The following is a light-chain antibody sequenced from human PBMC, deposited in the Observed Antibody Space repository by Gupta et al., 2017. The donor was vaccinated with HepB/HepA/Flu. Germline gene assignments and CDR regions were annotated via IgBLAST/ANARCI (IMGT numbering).Light chain of an antibody. CDR2: SND. CDR1: SSNIGSNT. CDR3: AAWDDSLNGVV. J-gene: IGLJ2*01. Sequence: QSVLTQPPSASGTPGQRVTISCSGSSSNIGSNTVNWYQQFPGTAPKLLIYSNDLRPSGVPDRFSGSKSVTSASLAISGLQSDDEADYYCAAWDDSLNGVVFGGGTKLAVL. V-gene: IGLV1-44*01.